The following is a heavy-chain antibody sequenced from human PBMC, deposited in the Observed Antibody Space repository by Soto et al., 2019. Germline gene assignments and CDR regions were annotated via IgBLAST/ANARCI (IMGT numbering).Heavy chain of an antibody. J-gene: IGHJ6*02. CDR3: ARVMAYPYYYYGMDV. CDR2: IKQDGSEK. CDR1: GFTFSSYW. V-gene: IGHV3-7*03. Sequence: PGGSLRLSCAASGFTFSSYWMSWVRQAPGKGLEWVANIKQDGSEKYYVDSAKGRFTISRDNAKNSLYLQMNSLRAEDTAVYYCARVMAYPYYYYGMDVWGQGTTVTVSS.